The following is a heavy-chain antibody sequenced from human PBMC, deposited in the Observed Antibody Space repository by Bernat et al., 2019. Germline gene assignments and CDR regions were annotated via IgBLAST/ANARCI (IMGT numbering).Heavy chain of an antibody. D-gene: IGHD3-16*01. CDR1: GFTFSSYW. V-gene: IGHV3-7*01. J-gene: IGHJ4*02. CDR2: INEGGSAT. Sequence: EVQLVESGGGLVQPGGCLRLSCAASGFTFSSYWMTWVRQAPGKGLEWVANINEGGSATYYVDSVRGRFTISRDNDRNSLYLQMNSLRAEGTAVYYCARGMIGGPSTKNWGQGTLVTVSS. CDR3: ARGMIGGPSTKN.